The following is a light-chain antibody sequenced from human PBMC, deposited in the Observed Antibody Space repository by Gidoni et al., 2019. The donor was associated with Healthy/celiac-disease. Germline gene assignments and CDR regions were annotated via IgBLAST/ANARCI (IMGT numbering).Light chain of an antibody. J-gene: IGKJ1*01. CDR3: QQYNNWRTVSWT. V-gene: IGKV3-15*01. CDR2: GAS. Sequence: EIVMTHPPSTLSVSPGERATLTRRASQSVSSNLAWYQQKPGQAPRLLIYGASTRATGIPARFSVSGSGTEFNLTISSLQSEDFAVYYCQQYNNWRTVSWTFGQGTKVEIK. CDR1: QSVSSN.